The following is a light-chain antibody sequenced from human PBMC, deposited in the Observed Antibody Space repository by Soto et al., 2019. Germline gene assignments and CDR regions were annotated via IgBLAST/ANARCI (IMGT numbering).Light chain of an antibody. V-gene: IGKV1-5*01. CDR1: QSISSW. J-gene: IGKJ2*01. CDR2: DAS. Sequence: DIQMTQSPSTLSASLGDRVTITCRASQSISSWLAWYQQKPGKAPKLLIYDASSWESGVPSRFSGSGSGTEYTITISSLQPDDFATYCCQRYNSYYTFGQGTKVDIK. CDR3: QRYNSYYT.